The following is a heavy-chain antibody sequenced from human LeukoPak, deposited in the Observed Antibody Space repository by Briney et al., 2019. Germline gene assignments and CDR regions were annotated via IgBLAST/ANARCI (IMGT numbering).Heavy chain of an antibody. CDR2: ITGSGDTT. V-gene: IGHV3-23*01. Sequence: GQSLRLSCAASGFTFSSYAMSWVRQAPGKGLEWVSGITGSGDTTHHVDSVKGRFTISRDNSKNTLFLQMNSLRAEDTAVYYCAREGMVYASDYWGQGTLVTVSS. CDR3: AREGMVYASDY. D-gene: IGHD2-8*01. CDR1: GFTFSSYA. J-gene: IGHJ4*02.